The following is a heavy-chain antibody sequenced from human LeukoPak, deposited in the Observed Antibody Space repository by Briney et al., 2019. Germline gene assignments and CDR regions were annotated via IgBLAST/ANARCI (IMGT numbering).Heavy chain of an antibody. CDR2: IYPGDSDT. CDR1: GYSFTSYW. V-gene: IGHV5-51*01. CDR3: ARLPGYYDILTGYYPYWYFDL. D-gene: IGHD3-9*01. Sequence: GESLKISCKGSGYSFTSYWIGWVRQMPGKGLEWMGIIYPGDSDTRYSPSFQGQVTISADKSISTAYLQWSSLKASDTAMYYCARLPGYYDILTGYYPYWYFDLWGRGTLVTVSS. J-gene: IGHJ2*01.